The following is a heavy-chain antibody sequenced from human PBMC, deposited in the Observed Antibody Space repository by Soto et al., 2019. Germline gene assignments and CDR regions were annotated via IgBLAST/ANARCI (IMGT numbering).Heavy chain of an antibody. V-gene: IGHV2-5*01. Sequence: QITLKESGPTLVKPTQTLTLTGTFSGFSLSTSGVGVGWIRQPPGKALEWLALIYWNDDKRYSPSLKSRLTITKDTSKNQVVLTMTNMDPVDTATYYCAHTYYDFWSGYWYYYGMDVWGQGTTVTVSS. D-gene: IGHD3-3*01. CDR3: AHTYYDFWSGYWYYYGMDV. J-gene: IGHJ6*02. CDR1: GFSLSTSGVG. CDR2: IYWNDDK.